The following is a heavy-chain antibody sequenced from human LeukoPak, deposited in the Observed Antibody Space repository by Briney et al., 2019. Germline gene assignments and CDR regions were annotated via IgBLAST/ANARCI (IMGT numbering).Heavy chain of an antibody. D-gene: IGHD3-10*01. J-gene: IGHJ4*02. Sequence: GGSLRLSCAASGFTFSSYAMSWVRQAPGKGPERVSAISGSGGSTYYADSVKGRFTISRDNSKNTLYLQMNSLRAEDTAVYYCAKGMVRGVPGYYFDYWGQGTLVTVSS. V-gene: IGHV3-23*01. CDR3: AKGMVRGVPGYYFDY. CDR1: GFTFSSYA. CDR2: ISGSGGST.